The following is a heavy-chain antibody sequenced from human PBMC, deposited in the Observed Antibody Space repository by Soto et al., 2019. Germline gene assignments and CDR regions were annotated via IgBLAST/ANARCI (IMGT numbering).Heavy chain of an antibody. Sequence: PGGSLRLSCAASGFTFNNFAMHWVRQAPGKGLEWVAFISYDGTYKYYADFVRGRFTVYRDNSKSTLFLQMNSLKFEDTAVYVCANEVDVAFSSLQYGMDVWGQGSTVTVSS. J-gene: IGHJ6*02. D-gene: IGHD5-12*01. CDR2: ISYDGTYK. CDR3: ANEVDVAFSSLQYGMDV. V-gene: IGHV3-30*14. CDR1: GFTFNNFA.